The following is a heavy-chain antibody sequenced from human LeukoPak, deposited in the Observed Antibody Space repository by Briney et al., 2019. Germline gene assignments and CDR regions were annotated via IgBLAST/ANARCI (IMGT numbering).Heavy chain of an antibody. J-gene: IGHJ4*02. CDR3: ARGDFGVVTHFDY. D-gene: IGHD3-3*01. V-gene: IGHV3-7*01. CDR2: IKQDGGEK. Sequence: GGSLRLSCRASGFTISSNWMSWVRQAPGGGLEWVANIKQDGGEKYYVDSVKGRFTISRDNAKNSLYLQMNSLRAEDTAIYYCARGDFGVVTHFDYWGQGTLVTVST. CDR1: GFTISSNW.